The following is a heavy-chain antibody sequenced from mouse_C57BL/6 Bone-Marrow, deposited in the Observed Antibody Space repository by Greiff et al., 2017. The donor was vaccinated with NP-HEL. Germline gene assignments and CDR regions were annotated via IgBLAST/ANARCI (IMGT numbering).Heavy chain of an antibody. J-gene: IGHJ3*01. CDR1: GYTFTSYW. Sequence: QVQLQQPGAELVKPGASVKMSCKASGYTFTSYWITWVKQRPGQGLEWIGDIYPGSGSTNDNEKFKSKATLTVDTSSSTAYMQLSSLTSEDSAVYYCAAYYSNYVGFAYWGQGTLVTVSA. CDR2: IYPGSGST. CDR3: AAYYSNYVGFAY. V-gene: IGHV1-55*01. D-gene: IGHD2-5*01.